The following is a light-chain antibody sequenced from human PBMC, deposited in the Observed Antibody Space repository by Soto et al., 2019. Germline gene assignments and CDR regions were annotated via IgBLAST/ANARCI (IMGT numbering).Light chain of an antibody. Sequence: QSALTQPASVSGSPGQSLTISCTGTNSDIGAYIYVSWYQHHPGKAPKLIIYEVTNRPSGVSNRFSGSKSGNTASLTISGLQAEDEGDYYCSSHANTKVFGTGTKLTVL. V-gene: IGLV2-14*01. CDR3: SSHANTKV. CDR1: NSDIGAYIY. J-gene: IGLJ1*01. CDR2: EVT.